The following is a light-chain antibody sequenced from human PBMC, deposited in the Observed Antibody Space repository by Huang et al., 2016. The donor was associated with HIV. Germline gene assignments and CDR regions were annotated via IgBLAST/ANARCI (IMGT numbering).Light chain of an antibody. V-gene: IGKV4-1*01. CDR1: QSVYSSSTSKDY. J-gene: IGKJ1*01. CDR2: WAS. CDR3: QQYYSSPQT. Sequence: DIIITQSPDSLAVLLGARATVNCRSSQSVYSSSTSKDYMAWFQQKPGQPPILLLFWASTREAGVPDRFSGSGSGTHFTLTIANLEAEDAAIYYCQQYYSSPQTFGQGTRVEVK.